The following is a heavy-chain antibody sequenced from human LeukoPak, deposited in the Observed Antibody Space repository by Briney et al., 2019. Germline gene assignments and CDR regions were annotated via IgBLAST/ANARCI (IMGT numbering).Heavy chain of an antibody. D-gene: IGHD6-13*01. V-gene: IGHV4-39*01. Sequence: SETLSLTCTVSDGSISSNNYHWGWIRQPPGKGLEWIGSIYYSGSTYFNPSLKSRVTISVDKSKNQFSLKLSSVTAADTAVYYCARTYSSSWYPFDYWGQGTLVTVSS. CDR1: DGSISSNNYH. J-gene: IGHJ4*02. CDR3: ARTYSSSWYPFDY. CDR2: IYYSGST.